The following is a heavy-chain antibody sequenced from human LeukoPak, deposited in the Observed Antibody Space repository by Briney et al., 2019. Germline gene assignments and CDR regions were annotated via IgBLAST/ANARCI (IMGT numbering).Heavy chain of an antibody. Sequence: GRSLRLSCTASGFTFDDYSMHSVRQAPGKGLEWVSGISWTSVSDGYADLVKGRFTTSRDSAQNSLYMEMNSLRTEDTALYYCAKDRTYSAYAALDYWGEGTLVTVSS. CDR1: GFTFDDYS. J-gene: IGHJ4*02. CDR2: ISWTSVSD. D-gene: IGHD5-12*01. V-gene: IGHV3-9*01. CDR3: AKDRTYSAYAALDY.